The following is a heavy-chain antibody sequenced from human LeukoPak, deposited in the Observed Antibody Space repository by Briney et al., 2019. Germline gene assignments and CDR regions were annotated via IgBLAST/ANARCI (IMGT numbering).Heavy chain of an antibody. Sequence: AGGSLRLSCAASGFTFSSYAMSWVRQAPGKGLEWVSAISGSGGSTYYADSVKGRFTISRDNSKNTLYLQMNSLRAEDTAVYYCSGYSSGWYFSNHQPYYFDYWGQGTLVTVSS. CDR2: ISGSGGST. J-gene: IGHJ4*02. V-gene: IGHV3-23*01. D-gene: IGHD6-19*01. CDR3: SGYSSGWYFSNHQPYYFDY. CDR1: GFTFSSYA.